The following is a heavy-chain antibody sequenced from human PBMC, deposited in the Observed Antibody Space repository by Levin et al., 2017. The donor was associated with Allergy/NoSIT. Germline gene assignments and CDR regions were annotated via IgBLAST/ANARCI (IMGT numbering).Heavy chain of an antibody. CDR1: GFTFNRYA. CDR2: ISSDGSDK. J-gene: IGHJ6*02. D-gene: IGHD3-16*01. CDR3: ARAILGAVRMGETYFGMDV. V-gene: IGHV3-30-3*01. Sequence: GESLKISCAASGFTFNRYAMQWVRQAPGKGLEWVALISSDGSDKYYADSVMGRFTISRDNSHNTFFLQMNSLRSEDTAVYYCARAILGAVRMGETYFGMDVWGRGTRVTVSS.